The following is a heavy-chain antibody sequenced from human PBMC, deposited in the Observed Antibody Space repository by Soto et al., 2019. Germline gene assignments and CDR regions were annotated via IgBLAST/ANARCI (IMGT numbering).Heavy chain of an antibody. D-gene: IGHD1-20*01. V-gene: IGHV4-39*01. CDR1: GGSISSSSYY. CDR3: ARVSIPGTNEQEDYYYGMDV. CDR2: IYYSGST. Sequence: KTSETLSLTCTVSGGSISSSSYYWGWIRQPPGKGLDWIWSIYYSGSTYYNPSRKSRVTISVDTSKNQFPLKLSSVTAADTAVYYCARVSIPGTNEQEDYYYGMDVWGQGTTVTVSS. J-gene: IGHJ6*02.